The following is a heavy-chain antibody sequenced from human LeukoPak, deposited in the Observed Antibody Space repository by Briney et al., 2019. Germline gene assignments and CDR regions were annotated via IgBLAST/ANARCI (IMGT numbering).Heavy chain of an antibody. D-gene: IGHD5-24*01. CDR3: ARRGAYYFDF. CDR2: ISGSGDRT. CDR1: GFTFSPYA. V-gene: IGHV3-23*01. Sequence: GGSLRLSCAASGFTFSPYAMSWVRQAPGKGLEWVSTISGSGDRTYYANSVKGRFTISRDNSKNTLYLQLNSLRAEDTAIYYCARRGAYYFDFWGQGTLVTVSS. J-gene: IGHJ4*02.